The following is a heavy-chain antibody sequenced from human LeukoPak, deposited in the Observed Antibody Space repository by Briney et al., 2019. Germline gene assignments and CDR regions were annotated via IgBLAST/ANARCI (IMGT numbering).Heavy chain of an antibody. Sequence: GGSLRLSCAASGFTFSSYSMNWVRQAPGKGLEWVSSLSSSSSYIYYADSVKGRFTISRDNAKNSLYLQMNSLRAEDTAVYYCARDSPLGFGYWGQGTLVTVSS. J-gene: IGHJ4*02. CDR3: ARDSPLGFGY. D-gene: IGHD3-10*01. V-gene: IGHV3-21*01. CDR1: GFTFSSYS. CDR2: LSSSSSYI.